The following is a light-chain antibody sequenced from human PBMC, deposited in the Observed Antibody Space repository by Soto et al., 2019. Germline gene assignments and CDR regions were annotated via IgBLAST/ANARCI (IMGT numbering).Light chain of an antibody. CDR3: QQAYSFPIT. J-gene: IGKJ5*01. CDR2: AAS. CDR1: QSISSW. Sequence: DIQMTQSPSTLPASVGDRVTITCRASQSISSWLAWYQQKPGKAPKLLIYAASSLQSGVPSRFSGSGSGTDFTLTINSLQPEDFATYYCQQAYSFPITFGQGTRLEIK. V-gene: IGKV1-12*01.